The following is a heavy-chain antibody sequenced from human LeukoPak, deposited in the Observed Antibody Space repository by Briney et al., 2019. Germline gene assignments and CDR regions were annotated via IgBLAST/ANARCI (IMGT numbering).Heavy chain of an antibody. CDR2: ISGSGGST. J-gene: IGHJ4*02. D-gene: IGHD1-1*01. Sequence: GGSLRLSCAASGFTFSSYAMSWVRQAPGKGLEWVSDISGSGGSTYYADSVKGRFTIPRDNAKNSLYLQMNSLRAEDTAVYYCARDRKDDWNIDYWGQGTLVTVSS. CDR1: GFTFSSYA. V-gene: IGHV3-23*01. CDR3: ARDRKDDWNIDY.